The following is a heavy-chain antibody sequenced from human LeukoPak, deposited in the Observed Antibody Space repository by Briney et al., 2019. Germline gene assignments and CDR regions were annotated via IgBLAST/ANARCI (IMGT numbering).Heavy chain of an antibody. J-gene: IGHJ4*02. Sequence: TSETLSLTCAVSGGSISSTSYYWGWIRQPPGKGLEWIGYIYYSGSTNYNPSLKSRVTISVDTSKNQFSLKLSSVTAADTAVYYCARGSGIAAAGTYWGQGTLVTVSS. CDR3: ARGSGIAAAGTY. V-gene: IGHV4-61*05. D-gene: IGHD6-13*01. CDR2: IYYSGST. CDR1: GGSISSTSYY.